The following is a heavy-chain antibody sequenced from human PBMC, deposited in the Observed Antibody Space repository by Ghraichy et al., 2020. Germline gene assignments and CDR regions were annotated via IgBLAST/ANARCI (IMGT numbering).Heavy chain of an antibody. D-gene: IGHD6-19*01. V-gene: IGHV3-9*01. Sequence: SLRLSCAASGFTFDDYAMHWVRQAPGKGLEWVSGISWNSGSIGYADSVKGRFTISRDNAKNSLYLQMNSLRAEDTALYYCAKDIGPRYSSGWSPDYWGQGTLVTVSS. CDR3: AKDIGPRYSSGWSPDY. J-gene: IGHJ4*02. CDR2: ISWNSGSI. CDR1: GFTFDDYA.